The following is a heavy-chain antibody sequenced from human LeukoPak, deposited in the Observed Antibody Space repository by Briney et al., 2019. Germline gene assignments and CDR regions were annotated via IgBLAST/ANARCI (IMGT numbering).Heavy chain of an antibody. V-gene: IGHV4-34*01. J-gene: IGHJ3*02. CDR3: ARRPKRVVAATPRAFGI. CDR2: INHSGST. D-gene: IGHD2-15*01. CDR1: GGSFSGYY. Sequence: SETLSLTCAVYGGSFSGYYWSWIRQPPGKGLEWIGEINHSGSTNYNPSLKSRVTISVDTSKNQFSLKLSSVTAADTAVYYCARRPKRVVAATPRAFGIWGQGTMVTVSS.